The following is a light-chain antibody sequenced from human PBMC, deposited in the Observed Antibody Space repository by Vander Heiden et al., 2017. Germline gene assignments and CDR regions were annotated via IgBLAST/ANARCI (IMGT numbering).Light chain of an antibody. J-gene: IGLJ2*01. V-gene: IGLV3-1*01. CDR1: KLGDKY. CDR3: QTWDRSTVF. CDR2: QDS. Sequence: SYELTQPPLVSVSPGQTATITCSGDKLGDKYACWYQQKPGQSPVLVLYQDSKRPSGIPERFSGSNSGNTATLTISGTQAMDEADYYCQTWDRSTVFFGGGTKLTVL.